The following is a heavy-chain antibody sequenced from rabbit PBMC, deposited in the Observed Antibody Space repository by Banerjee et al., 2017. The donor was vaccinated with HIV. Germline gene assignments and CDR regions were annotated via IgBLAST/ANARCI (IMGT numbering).Heavy chain of an antibody. Sequence: QALLEESGGDLVNPGASLTPTCTSSCVSFSSNYWCCWVREAPGKGLEWIGCIYAGSSSSTDDARWEEGRFITNTSSSTAAELKMTSIAAADAASYFCGGDLAGVIGGYFNLWGPGTLVTVS. V-gene: IGHV1S45*01. CDR1: CVSFSSNYW. CDR2: IYAGSSSST. J-gene: IGHJ4*01. D-gene: IGHD4-1*01. CDR3: GGDLAGVIGGYFNL.